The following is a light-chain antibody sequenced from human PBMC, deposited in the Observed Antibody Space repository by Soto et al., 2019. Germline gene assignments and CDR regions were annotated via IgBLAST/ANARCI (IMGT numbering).Light chain of an antibody. J-gene: IGKJ1*01. Sequence: EVVLTQSPGTLSLSPGERATLSCRASQSVSSSYLAWYQRKPGQAPRLLIDGASSRATGIPDRFSGSGSGTDFTLTISRLEPEDFAVYYCQQYDNLPWTFGQGTKVDIK. CDR3: QQYDNLPWT. CDR1: QSVSSSY. V-gene: IGKV3-20*01. CDR2: GAS.